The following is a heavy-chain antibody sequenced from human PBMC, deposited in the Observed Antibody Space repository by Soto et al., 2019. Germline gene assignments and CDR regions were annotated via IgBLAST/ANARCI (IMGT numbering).Heavy chain of an antibody. Sequence: QLQLQESGPRLVKPSETLSLTCTVSGGSISGSISYWGWIHQPPEKGLEWIGSIYSGGATSYSPSLKTRVNLSVDTSKNQFSLNLTSATAADTAVYVCAGHAPYGDIPFDLWGQGALVTVSS. V-gene: IGHV4-39*01. CDR1: GGSISGSISY. D-gene: IGHD4-17*01. J-gene: IGHJ4*02. CDR2: IYSGGAT. CDR3: AGHAPYGDIPFDL.